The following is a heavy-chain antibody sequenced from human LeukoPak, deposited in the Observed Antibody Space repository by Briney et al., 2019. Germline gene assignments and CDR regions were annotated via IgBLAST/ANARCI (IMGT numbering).Heavy chain of an antibody. CDR1: GFXFSSYS. V-gene: IGHV3-21*01. CDR2: ISSSSSYI. D-gene: IGHD1-1*01. J-gene: IGHJ6*02. CDR3: ARYDRSSTYYYYYGMDV. Sequence: PGGSLRLSCAASGFXFSSYSINWVRQAPGKGLEWVSSISSSSSYIYYADSVKGRFTISRDNAKNSLYLQMNSLRAEDTAVYYCARYDRSSTYYYYYGMDVWGQGTTVTVSS.